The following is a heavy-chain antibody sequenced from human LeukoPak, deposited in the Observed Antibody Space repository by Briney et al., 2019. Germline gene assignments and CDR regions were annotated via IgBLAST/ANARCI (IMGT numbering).Heavy chain of an antibody. J-gene: IGHJ5*02. V-gene: IGHV4-30-4*01. CDR3: ARGRGVVRGVIGGWLDP. Sequence: SETLSLTCTVSGGSISSGDYYWSWIRQPPGKGLEWIGYTYYSGSTYYNPSLKSRVTISVDTSKNQFSLKLSSVTAADTAVYYCARGRGVVRGVIGGWLDPWGQGTLVTVSS. CDR1: GGSISSGDYY. CDR2: TYYSGST. D-gene: IGHD3-10*01.